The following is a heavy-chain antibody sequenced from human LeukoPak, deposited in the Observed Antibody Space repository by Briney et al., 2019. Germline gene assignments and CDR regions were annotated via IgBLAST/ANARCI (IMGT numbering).Heavy chain of an antibody. J-gene: IGHJ6*03. V-gene: IGHV3-21*01. D-gene: IGHD3-9*01. CDR3: ARDNRDIFRYYMDV. CDR2: ISSSSSYI. Sequence: GGSLRLSCAASGFTFSSYEMNWVRQAPGKGLEWVSSISSSSSYIYYADSVKGRFTISRDNAKNSLYLQMNSLRAEDTAVYYCARDNRDIFRYYMDVWGKGTTVTISS. CDR1: GFTFSSYE.